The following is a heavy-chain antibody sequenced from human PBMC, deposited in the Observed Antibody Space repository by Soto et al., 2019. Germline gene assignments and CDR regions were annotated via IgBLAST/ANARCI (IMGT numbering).Heavy chain of an antibody. V-gene: IGHV3-15*07. CDR2: VKSKTDGGSS. J-gene: IGHJ4*01. CDR1: GFPLSNAC. D-gene: IGHD1-26*01. Sequence: PGGSLRLSCSASGFPLSNACINWVRQVPGKGPEWVGRVKSKTDGGSSDYAAPVKGRFAVSRDDSKNIVYLQINSLKIEDTGVYYCTTDSRTTLPEIRFDYWGHGTQVTVSS. CDR3: TTDSRTTLPEIRFDY.